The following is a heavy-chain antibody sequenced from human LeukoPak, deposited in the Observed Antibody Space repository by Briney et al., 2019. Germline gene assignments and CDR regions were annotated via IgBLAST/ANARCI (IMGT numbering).Heavy chain of an antibody. Sequence: GGSLRLSCAASGFTFNSYAMTWVRQAPEKGVEWVSSIIDSGMNTYYGDSVKGRFTISRDNSKNTLYLQMNSLRAEDTAVYYCAKGSRGSYDYWGQGTLVTVSS. V-gene: IGHV3-23*01. CDR3: AKGSRGSYDY. D-gene: IGHD1-26*01. CDR2: IIDSGMNT. CDR1: GFTFNSYA. J-gene: IGHJ4*02.